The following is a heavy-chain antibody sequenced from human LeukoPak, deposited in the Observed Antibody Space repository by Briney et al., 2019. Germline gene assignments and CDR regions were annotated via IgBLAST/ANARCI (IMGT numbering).Heavy chain of an antibody. CDR1: GYTFTSYG. CDR2: INPSGSST. D-gene: IGHD3-10*01. Sequence: ASVKVSCKASGYTFTSYGISWVRQAPGQGLEWMGIINPSGSSTNYAQKFQGRVTMTRDMSTSTDYMDLSSLTSEDTAGYYCARSGGDSRGNEIDYWGQGTLVTVSS. CDR3: ARSGGDSRGNEIDY. J-gene: IGHJ4*02. V-gene: IGHV1-46*01.